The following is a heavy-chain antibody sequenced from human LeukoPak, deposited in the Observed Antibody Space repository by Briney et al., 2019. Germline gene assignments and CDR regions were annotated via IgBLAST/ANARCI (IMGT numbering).Heavy chain of an antibody. D-gene: IGHD1-26*01. CDR3: AREGYSGSYALQYYYYMDV. Sequence: SETLSLTCAVYGGSFSGYYWSWIRQPPGKALEWIGEIKHSGSTNYNPSLKSRVTISVDTSKNQFSLKLSSVTAADTAVYYCAREGYSGSYALQYYYYMDVWGKGTTVTVSS. J-gene: IGHJ6*03. CDR1: GGSFSGYY. V-gene: IGHV4-34*01. CDR2: IKHSGST.